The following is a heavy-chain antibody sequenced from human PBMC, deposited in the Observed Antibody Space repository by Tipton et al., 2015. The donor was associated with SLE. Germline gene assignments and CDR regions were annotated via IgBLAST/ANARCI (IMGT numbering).Heavy chain of an antibody. J-gene: IGHJ4*02. V-gene: IGHV4-39*07. D-gene: IGHD4-11*01. CDR1: GGSISSSSYF. Sequence: TLSLTCTVSGGSISSSSYFWGWIRQPPGKGLEWIGYIYHSGSTYYNPSLKSRVTISVDRSKNQFSLKLSSVTAADTAVYYCASDNYVFDYWGQGTLVTVSS. CDR3: ASDNYVFDY. CDR2: IYHSGST.